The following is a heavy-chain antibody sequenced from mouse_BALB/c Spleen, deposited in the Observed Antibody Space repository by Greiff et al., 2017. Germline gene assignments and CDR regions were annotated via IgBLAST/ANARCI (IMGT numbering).Heavy chain of an antibody. Sequence: DVMLVESGGGLVKPGGSLKLSCAASGFAFSSYDMSWVRQTPEKRLEWVAYISSGGGSTYYPDTVKGRFTISRDNAKNTLYLQMSSLKSEDTAMYYCARHGYYGSSDYWGQGTTLTVSS. V-gene: IGHV5-12-1*01. J-gene: IGHJ2*01. D-gene: IGHD1-1*01. CDR1: GFAFSSYD. CDR2: ISSGGGST. CDR3: ARHGYYGSSDY.